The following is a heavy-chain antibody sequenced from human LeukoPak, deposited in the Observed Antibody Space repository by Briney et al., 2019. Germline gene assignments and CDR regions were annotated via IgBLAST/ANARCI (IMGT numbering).Heavy chain of an antibody. CDR3: AKEREDCSSSSCYEEFDC. CDR1: GFTFSSYE. Sequence: GGSLRLSCVASGFTFSSYEMIWIRQAPGKGLEWVSYISGSGSTTYYADSVRGRFTTSRDNAENSLYLQMNNLRAEDTTIYYCAKEREDCSSSSCYEEFDCWGQGTLVTVSS. V-gene: IGHV3-48*03. D-gene: IGHD2-2*01. J-gene: IGHJ4*02. CDR2: ISGSGSTT.